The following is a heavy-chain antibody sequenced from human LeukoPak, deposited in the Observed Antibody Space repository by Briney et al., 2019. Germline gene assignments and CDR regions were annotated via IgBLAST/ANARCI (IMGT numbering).Heavy chain of an antibody. CDR1: GFTFSSYA. V-gene: IGHV3-23*01. Sequence: GGSLRLSCAASGFTFSSYAMSWVRQAPGKGMEWVSAISGSGGSTYYADSVKGRFTISRDTSKNTLYLQMNSLRAEDTAVYYCAKDKSSEYVDFFDYWGQGTLVTVSS. J-gene: IGHJ4*02. CDR2: ISGSGGST. D-gene: IGHD6-19*01. CDR3: AKDKSSEYVDFFDY.